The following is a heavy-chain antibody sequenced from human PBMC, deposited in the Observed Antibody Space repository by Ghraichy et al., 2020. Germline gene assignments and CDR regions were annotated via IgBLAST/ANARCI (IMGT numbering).Heavy chain of an antibody. CDR2: INHSGST. CDR1: GGSFSGYY. Sequence: GSLRLSCAVYGGSFSGYYWSWIRQPPGKGLEWIGEINHSGSTNYNPSLKSRVTISVDTSKNQFSLKLSSVTAADTAVYYCAREKKYSGSYAYWGQGTLVTVSS. CDR3: AREKKYSGSYAY. J-gene: IGHJ4*02. V-gene: IGHV4-34*01. D-gene: IGHD1-26*01.